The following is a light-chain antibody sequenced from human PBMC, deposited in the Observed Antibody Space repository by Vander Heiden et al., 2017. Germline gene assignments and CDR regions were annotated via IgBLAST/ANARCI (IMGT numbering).Light chain of an antibody. CDR1: QSVSSN. Sequence: EIVMTQSPATLSVSPGERATLSCRASQSVSSNLACYQQKPGQAPRLLIYGASTRATGIPARFSGSGSGKEFTITISSLQSVDVAVYYCQQYNNWWTFGQGTKVEIK. CDR2: GAS. CDR3: QQYNNWWT. V-gene: IGKV3-15*01. J-gene: IGKJ1*01.